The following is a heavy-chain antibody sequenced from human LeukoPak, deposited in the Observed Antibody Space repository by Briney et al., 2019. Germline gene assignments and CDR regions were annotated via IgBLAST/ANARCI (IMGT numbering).Heavy chain of an antibody. Sequence: EASVKVSCKASGYTFTSYGISWVRQAPGQGLEWMGWISAYNGNTNYAQKLQGRVTMTTDTSTSTAYMELRSLRSDDTAVYYCARAVGPYSSSWLLGDYWGQGTLVTVSS. J-gene: IGHJ4*02. CDR2: ISAYNGNT. V-gene: IGHV1-18*01. CDR3: ARAVGPYSSSWLLGDY. CDR1: GYTFTSYG. D-gene: IGHD6-13*01.